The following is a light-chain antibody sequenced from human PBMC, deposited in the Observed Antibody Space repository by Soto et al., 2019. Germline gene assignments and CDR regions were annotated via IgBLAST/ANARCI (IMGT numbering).Light chain of an antibody. CDR3: SSYTSSSTRV. Sequence: QSALTQPASGSGSPGQSITISCTGTSSDVGGYNYVSWYQQHPGIAPKLMIYEVTNRPSGVSNRFSGSKSGNTASLTISGLQAEDEADYYCSSYTSSSTRVFGTG. CDR1: SSDVGGYNY. V-gene: IGLV2-14*01. J-gene: IGLJ1*01. CDR2: EVT.